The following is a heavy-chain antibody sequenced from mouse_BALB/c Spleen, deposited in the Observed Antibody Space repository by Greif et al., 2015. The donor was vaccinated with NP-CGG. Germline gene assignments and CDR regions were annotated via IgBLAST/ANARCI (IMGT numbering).Heavy chain of an antibody. CDR2: ISYDGSN. CDR1: GYSITSGYY. Sequence: VQLQQSGPGLVKPSQSLSLTCSVTGYSITSGYYWNWIRQFPGNKLEWMGYISYDGSNNYNPSLKNRISITRDTSKNQFFLKLNSVTTEDTATYYCARGWGYAMDYWGQGTSVTVSS. J-gene: IGHJ4*01. V-gene: IGHV3-6*02. CDR3: ARGWGYAMDY.